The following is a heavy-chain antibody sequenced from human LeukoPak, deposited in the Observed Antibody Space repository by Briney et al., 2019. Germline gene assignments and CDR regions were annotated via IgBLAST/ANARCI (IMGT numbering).Heavy chain of an antibody. Sequence: GSLRLSCAASGFTFSSYSMNWVRQAPGKGLEWIGEINHSGSTNYNPSLKSRVTISVDTSKNQFSLKLSSVTAADTAVYYCARWYYYGSGSSQWGQGTLVTVSS. CDR2: INHSGST. V-gene: IGHV4-34*01. D-gene: IGHD3-10*01. CDR3: ARWYYYGSGSSQ. J-gene: IGHJ4*02. CDR1: GFTFSSYS.